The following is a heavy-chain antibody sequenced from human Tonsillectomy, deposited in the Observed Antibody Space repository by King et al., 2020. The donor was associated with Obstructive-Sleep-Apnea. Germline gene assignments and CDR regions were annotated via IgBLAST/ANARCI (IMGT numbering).Heavy chain of an antibody. CDR3: ARVWVRRAYVDY. CDR1: GGSISSGDYY. Sequence: VQLQESGPGLVKPSQTLSLTCTVSGGSISSGDYYWSWIRQPPGKGLEWIGYIYYSGSTYSNPSLKNRVTISVDTSKNQFSLNLSSVTAADTAVYYCARVWVRRAYVDYWGHGTLVTVSS. J-gene: IGHJ4*01. CDR2: IYYSGST. V-gene: IGHV4-30-4*01. D-gene: IGHD3-10*01.